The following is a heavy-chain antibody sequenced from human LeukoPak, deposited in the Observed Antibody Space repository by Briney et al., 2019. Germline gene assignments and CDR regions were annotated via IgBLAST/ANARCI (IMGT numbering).Heavy chain of an antibody. Sequence: SETLSLTCTVSGGSISSSSYYWGWIRQPPGKGLEWIGSIYYSGSTYYNPSLKSRVTISVDTSKNQFSLKLSSVTVADTAVYYCARESGITMVRGVIMGNWFDPWGQGTLVTVSS. J-gene: IGHJ5*02. CDR3: ARESGITMVRGVIMGNWFDP. V-gene: IGHV4-39*07. CDR2: IYYSGST. CDR1: GGSISSSSYY. D-gene: IGHD3-10*01.